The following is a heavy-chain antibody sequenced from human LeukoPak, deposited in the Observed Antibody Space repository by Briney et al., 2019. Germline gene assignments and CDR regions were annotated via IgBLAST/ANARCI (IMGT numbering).Heavy chain of an antibody. CDR1: GFTFSSYT. D-gene: IGHD5-18*01. Sequence: SGGSLRLSCAASGFTFSSYTMSWVRQPPGKGLEWTGEINHSGSTNYNPSLKSRVTISVDTSKNQFSLKLSSVTAADTAVYYCASTLGYGQRWFDYWGQGTLVTVSS. J-gene: IGHJ4*02. CDR3: ASTLGYGQRWFDY. CDR2: INHSGST. V-gene: IGHV4-34*01.